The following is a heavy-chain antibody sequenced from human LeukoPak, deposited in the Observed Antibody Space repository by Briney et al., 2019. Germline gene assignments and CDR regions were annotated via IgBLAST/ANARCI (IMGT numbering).Heavy chain of an antibody. V-gene: IGHV3-7*01. Sequence: PGGALRLSCAASGFTFSICWMSWGRQAPGKGLQWLANIKGDGGEKYYVDSVKGRFTISRENAKNSLYLQMHSLRHKDTALYYCAKYRPLAGLEYWGQGTLVTVSS. D-gene: IGHD6-19*01. CDR2: IKGDGGEK. J-gene: IGHJ4*02. CDR3: AKYRPLAGLEY. CDR1: GFTFSICW.